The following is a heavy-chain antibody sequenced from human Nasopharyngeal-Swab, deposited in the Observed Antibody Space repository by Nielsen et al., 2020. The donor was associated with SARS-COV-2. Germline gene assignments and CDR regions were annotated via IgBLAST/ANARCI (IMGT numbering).Heavy chain of an antibody. J-gene: IGHJ6*02. D-gene: IGHD3/OR15-3a*01. CDR3: ARDKIFGLALYYYYGLGV. Sequence: WGGEAPGEGLEGMGGINTNFGTTNYAHKFQDRAKITADQSKRTAYMELSSLRSDDTAVYHCARDKIFGLALYYYYGLGVWGQGTTVTVSS. CDR2: INTNFGTT. V-gene: IGHV1-69*01.